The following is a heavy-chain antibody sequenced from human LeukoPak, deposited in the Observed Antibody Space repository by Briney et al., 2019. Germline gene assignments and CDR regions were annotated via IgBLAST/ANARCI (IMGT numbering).Heavy chain of an antibody. D-gene: IGHD3-16*02. V-gene: IGHV7-4-1*02. Sequence: ASVKVSCKASGYTFTSYAMNWVRQAPGQGPEWMGWINTNTGNPTYAQGFTGRFVFSSDTSVSTAYLQISSLKAEDTAVYYCARAYQPLGGLSFPDHWGKGTLVTVSS. CDR3: ARAYQPLGGLSFPDH. CDR1: GYTFTSYA. J-gene: IGHJ5*02. CDR2: INTNTGNP.